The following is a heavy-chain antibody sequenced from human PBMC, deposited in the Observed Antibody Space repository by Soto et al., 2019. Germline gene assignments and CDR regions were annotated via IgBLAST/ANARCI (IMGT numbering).Heavy chain of an antibody. J-gene: IGHJ4*02. CDR2: IYYSGST. CDR3: AGGRWTKSGFDY. D-gene: IGHD1-26*01. Sequence: QVQLQESGPGLVKPSQTLSLTCTVSGGSISSGGYYWSWIRQHPGKGLEWIGYIYYSGSTSYNPSLKSRXTISVXXPKNQFSLKLSSVTAADTAVYYCAGGRWTKSGFDYWGQGTVVTVSS. CDR1: GGSISSGGYY. V-gene: IGHV4-31*03.